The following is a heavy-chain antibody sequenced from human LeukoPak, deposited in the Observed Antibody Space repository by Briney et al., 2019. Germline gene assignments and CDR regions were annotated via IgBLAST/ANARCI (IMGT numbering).Heavy chain of an antibody. Sequence: ASVKVSCKASGGTFGSYAISWVRQAPGQGLEWMGGLIPIFGTANYAQKFQGRVTITADESTSTAYMELSSLRSEDTAVYYCARDWRLRYFDWSTDYYYYGMDVWGQGTTVTVSS. CDR3: ARDWRLRYFDWSTDYYYYGMDV. D-gene: IGHD3-9*01. J-gene: IGHJ6*02. CDR1: GGTFGSYA. CDR2: LIPIFGTA. V-gene: IGHV1-69*13.